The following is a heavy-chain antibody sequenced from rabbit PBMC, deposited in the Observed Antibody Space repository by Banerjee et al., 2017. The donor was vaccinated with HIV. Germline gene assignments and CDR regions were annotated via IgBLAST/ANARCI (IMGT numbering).Heavy chain of an antibody. J-gene: IGHJ4*01. D-gene: IGHD8-1*01. CDR3: VRAGVYAGSSSYTGFDFSL. V-gene: IGHV1S47*01. Sequence: QEQLVESGGGLVQPGGSLKLSCKASGFDFSSYGVSWVRQAPGKGLEWIGYIDPVFGSTYYANWVNNPFTISSHNAQNTLYLQLNSLTAADTAPYFCVRAGVYAGSSSYTGFDFSLWGQGTLVTVS. CDR2: IDPVFGST. CDR1: GFDFSSYG.